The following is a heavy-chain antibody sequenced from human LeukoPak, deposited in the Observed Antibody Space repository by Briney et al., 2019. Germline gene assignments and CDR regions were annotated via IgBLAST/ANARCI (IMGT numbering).Heavy chain of an antibody. Sequence: GGSLRLSCAPSRYTFRDSETRSGRQTPGKGREWVSYISDHGKSRNYVDSVKGRFTISRDNAKNSLYLQMNSLRDYHTALYFCARARIAAPLLDYWGQGTLVTVSS. D-gene: IGHD6-13*01. J-gene: IGHJ4*02. CDR2: ISDHGKSR. V-gene: IGHV3-48*03. CDR1: RYTFRDSE. CDR3: ARARIAAPLLDY.